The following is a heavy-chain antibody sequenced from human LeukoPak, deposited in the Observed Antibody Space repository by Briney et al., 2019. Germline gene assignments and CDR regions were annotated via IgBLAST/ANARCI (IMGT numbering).Heavy chain of an antibody. Sequence: SETLSLTCTVSGGSISSYYWTWIRQPAGKGLEWIGRIYASGSTNYNPSLKSRITMSVDTSKSQFSLNLSSVTAADTAVYYCARAASGSSKYDYWGQGILVTVSS. D-gene: IGHD6-13*01. CDR1: GGSISSYY. J-gene: IGHJ4*02. CDR3: ARAASGSSKYDY. CDR2: IYASGST. V-gene: IGHV4-4*07.